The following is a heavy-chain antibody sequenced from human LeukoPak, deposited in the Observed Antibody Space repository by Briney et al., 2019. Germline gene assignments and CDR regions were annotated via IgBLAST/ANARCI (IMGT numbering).Heavy chain of an antibody. CDR1: GFTFSSYS. V-gene: IGHV3-21*01. D-gene: IGHD6-19*01. CDR3: ARGFHSYSSGWSYFDY. J-gene: IGHJ4*02. Sequence: GGSLRLSCAASGFTFSSYSMNWVRQAPGKGLEWVSSISSSSSYIYYADSVKGRFTISRDNAKNSLYLQMNSLRAEDTAVYYCARGFHSYSSGWSYFDYWGQGTLVTVSS. CDR2: ISSSSSYI.